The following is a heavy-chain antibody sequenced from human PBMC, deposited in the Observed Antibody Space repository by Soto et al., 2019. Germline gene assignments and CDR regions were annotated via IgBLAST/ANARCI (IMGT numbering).Heavy chain of an antibody. D-gene: IGHD3-9*01. Sequence: GGSLRLSCAASGFTFSIYGMHWVRQAPGKGLEWVAVISYDGSNKYYADSVKGRFTISRDNSKNTLYLQMNSLRAEDTAVYYCAKVDRAAYYYYGMDVWGQGTTVTVSS. J-gene: IGHJ6*02. CDR1: GFTFSIYG. CDR3: AKVDRAAYYYYGMDV. V-gene: IGHV3-30*18. CDR2: ISYDGSNK.